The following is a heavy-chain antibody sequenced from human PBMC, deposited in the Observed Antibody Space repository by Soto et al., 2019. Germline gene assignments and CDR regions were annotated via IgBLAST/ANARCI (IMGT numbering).Heavy chain of an antibody. CDR2: ISWNSGNI. Sequence: GGSLRLSCAASGFTFEDYAMYWVRQPPGKGLEWVSGISWNSGNIGYADSVKGRFTISRDNAKNSLHLQMNSLRAEDTAVYYCARGGGGGLFEHWGQGVLVTVSS. D-gene: IGHD2-21*01. J-gene: IGHJ4*02. CDR3: ARGGGGGLFEH. CDR1: GFTFEDYA. V-gene: IGHV3-9*01.